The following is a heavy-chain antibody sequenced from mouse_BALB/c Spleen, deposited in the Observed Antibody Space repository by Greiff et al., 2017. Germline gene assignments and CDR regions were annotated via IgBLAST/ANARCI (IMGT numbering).Heavy chain of an antibody. Sequence: VHVKQSGPELVKPGASVKMSCKASGYTFTSYVMHWVKQKPGQGLEWIGYINPYNDGTKYNEKFKGKATLTSDKSSSTAYMELSSLTSEDSAVYYCARSRYGKKEYAMDYWGQGTSVTVSS. J-gene: IGHJ4*01. V-gene: IGHV1-14*01. CDR2: INPYNDGT. CDR3: ARSRYGKKEYAMDY. CDR1: GYTFTSYV. D-gene: IGHD2-10*02.